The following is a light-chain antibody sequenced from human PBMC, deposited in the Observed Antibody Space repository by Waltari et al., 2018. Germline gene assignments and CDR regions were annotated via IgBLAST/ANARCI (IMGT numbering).Light chain of an antibody. CDR3: QKYGTLPAT. Sequence: EIVLTQSPGTLSSSPGERATLSCRASPSISIYLAWYQQKVGQPPRLLMYEASSRATGITDRFSCRGSGTDFSLTISRLEPEDFAVYYCQKYGTLPATFGQGTKVEIK. V-gene: IGKV3-20*01. J-gene: IGKJ1*01. CDR2: EAS. CDR1: PSISIY.